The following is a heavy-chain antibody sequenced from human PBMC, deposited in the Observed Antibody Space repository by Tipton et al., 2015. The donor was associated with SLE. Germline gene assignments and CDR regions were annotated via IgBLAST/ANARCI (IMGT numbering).Heavy chain of an antibody. V-gene: IGHV1-18*01. D-gene: IGHD3/OR15-3a*01. J-gene: IGHJ4*02. CDR1: GYPFNSYG. CDR3: ARGDWEAENSFDH. Sequence: QLVQSGPEVKKPGASVKVSCKASGYPFNSYGISWVRQAPGQGLEWLGWITPYGGDTNHPQTYYAQRFQGRVTLTTDTSASTAYMELSGLRSEDTAVYYCARGDWEAENSFDHWGQGTLVTVSS. CDR2: ITPYGGDT.